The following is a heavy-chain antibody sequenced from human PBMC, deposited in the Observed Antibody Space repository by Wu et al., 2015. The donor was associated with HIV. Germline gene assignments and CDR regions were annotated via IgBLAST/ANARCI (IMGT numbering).Heavy chain of an antibody. J-gene: IGHJ4*02. D-gene: IGHD6-19*01. CDR2: MNPRSGTT. CDR1: GYTFTSYD. V-gene: IGHV1-8*01. Sequence: QVQLVQSGAEVKKPGASVKVSCKASGYTFTSYDINWVRQATGQGLEWMGWMNPRSGTTGYAQKFQGRVTMTRDTSISTANMELSSLRSEDTAVYYCARQRAYTSGWYIFDYWGQGTLVTVSS. CDR3: ARQRAYTSGWYIFDY.